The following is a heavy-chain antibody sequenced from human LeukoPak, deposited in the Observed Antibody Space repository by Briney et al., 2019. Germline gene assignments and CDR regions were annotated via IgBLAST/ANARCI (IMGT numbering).Heavy chain of an antibody. CDR1: GGSISNSY. CDR3: ARGDASGRPGIGFDF. CDR2: FHNSEST. V-gene: IGHV4-59*01. J-gene: IGHJ4*02. Sequence: SETLSLTCTVSGGSISNSYWSWIRQPPGKGLEWMWFFHNSESTNYNPSLKSRVSISLDTSKNQVSLWLSSVTAADTAVYYCARGDASGRPGIGFDFWGQGTLVTVSS. D-gene: IGHD1-26*01.